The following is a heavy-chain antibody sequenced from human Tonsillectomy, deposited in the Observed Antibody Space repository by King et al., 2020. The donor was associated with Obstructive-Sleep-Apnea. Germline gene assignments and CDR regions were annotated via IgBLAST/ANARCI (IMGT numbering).Heavy chain of an antibody. CDR1: GFTFADYD. Sequence: VQLVESGGGLVQPGRSLRLSCTVSGFTFADYDMNWFRQAPGKGLEWVSFIRSKASGGTTEYAASVKGRFTMSRDDSKSIAYLQMNSLKTEDTAVYYCSNRPTVIPSYWGQGTLVTVSS. D-gene: IGHD4-11*01. CDR2: IRSKASGGTT. V-gene: IGHV3-49*03. CDR3: SNRPTVIPSY. J-gene: IGHJ4*02.